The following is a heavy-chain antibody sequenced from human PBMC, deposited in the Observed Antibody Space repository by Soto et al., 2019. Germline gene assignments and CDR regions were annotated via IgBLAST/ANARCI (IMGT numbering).Heavy chain of an antibody. Sequence: SGPTLVNPTQTLALTCSFSGFSLSTRGMCISWIRQPPGKALEWLARIDWNGDKYYSTSLKTRLAISKDTSYNQVVLTMTNMDPADTATYYCVRTRDDYINNGGGVLWAWGRGTLVTVSS. CDR3: VRTRDDYINNGGGVLWA. V-gene: IGHV2-70*11. J-gene: IGHJ5*02. CDR2: IDWNGDK. CDR1: GFSLSTRGMC. D-gene: IGHD4-4*01.